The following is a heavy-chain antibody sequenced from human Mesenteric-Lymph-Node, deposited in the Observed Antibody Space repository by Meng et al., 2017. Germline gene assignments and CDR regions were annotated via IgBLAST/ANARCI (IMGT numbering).Heavy chain of an antibody. V-gene: IGHV4-4*02. J-gene: IGHJ4*02. CDR2: IYHSGST. CDR3: ARVGAYCGGDCYHPR. CDR1: GGPPSSRNW. Sequence: VHRRRPGPGWVKPSGTLSLTLVVAGGPPSSRNWWSWVRQPPGKGLEWIGEIYHSGSTNYNPSLKSRVTISVDESKNQFSLRLSSVTAADTAVYYCARVGAYCGGDCYHPRWGQGTLVTVSS. D-gene: IGHD2-21*02.